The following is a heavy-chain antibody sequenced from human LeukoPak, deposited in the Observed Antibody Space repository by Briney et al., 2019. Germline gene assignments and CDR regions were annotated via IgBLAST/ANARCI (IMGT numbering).Heavy chain of an antibody. J-gene: IGHJ4*02. CDR2: IYYSGST. D-gene: IGHD1-20*01. Sequence: PSETLSLTCTVSGDSINNYYWGWIRQPPGKGLEWIGYIYYSGSTSYNPSLQSRVTISVDTSKNQFSLKLSSVTAADTAVYYCARGVPYNWNDVVSQFDYWGQGTLVTVSS. CDR3: ARGVPYNWNDVVSQFDY. CDR1: GDSINNYY. V-gene: IGHV4-59*12.